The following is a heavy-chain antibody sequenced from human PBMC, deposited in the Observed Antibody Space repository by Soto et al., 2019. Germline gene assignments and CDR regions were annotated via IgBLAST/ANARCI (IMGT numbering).Heavy chain of an antibody. CDR2: IYHSGTS. D-gene: IGHD2-2*01. V-gene: IGHV4-30-2*01. Sequence: TLSLTCTVSGGSISGYYWSWIRQPPGKGLEWIGYIYHSGTSFYNPSPKSRVTISVDGSKNQFSLKVKSVTAADTAVYYCARGRLVPAVNFDYWGLGTLVTVSS. J-gene: IGHJ4*02. CDR3: ARGRLVPAVNFDY. CDR1: GGSISGYY.